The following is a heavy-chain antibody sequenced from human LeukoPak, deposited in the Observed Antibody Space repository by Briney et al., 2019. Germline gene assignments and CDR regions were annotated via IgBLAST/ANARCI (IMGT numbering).Heavy chain of an antibody. CDR1: GVSITRYY. CDR2: IYYIGST. CDR3: ARYPLDSLRCFDL. J-gene: IGHJ2*01. V-gene: IGHV4-59*08. Sequence: SETLSLTCTVSGVSITRYYWSWIRQPPGKGLEWIGYIYYIGSTNYNPSLKSRVTISVDTSKNQFSLKLSSVTAADTAVYHCARYPLDSLRCFDLWGRGTLVTVSS. D-gene: IGHD3-22*01.